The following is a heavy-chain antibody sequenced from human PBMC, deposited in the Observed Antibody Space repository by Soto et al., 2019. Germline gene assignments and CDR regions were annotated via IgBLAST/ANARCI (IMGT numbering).Heavy chain of an antibody. J-gene: IGHJ4*02. D-gene: IGHD1-1*01. V-gene: IGHV3-48*01. CDR2: IISSSTI. CDR1: GFTFSSYS. CDR3: ARDAGYAFDY. Sequence: EVQLVESGGGLVQPGGSLRLSCAASGFTFSSYSMNWVRQAPGKGLEWVSYIISSSTIYYADSVKGRFTISRDNAKNSLYLQMNSLRAEDTAVYYCARDAGYAFDYWGPGTLVTVSS.